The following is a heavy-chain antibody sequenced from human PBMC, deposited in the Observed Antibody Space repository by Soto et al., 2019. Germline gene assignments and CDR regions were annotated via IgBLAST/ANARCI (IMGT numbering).Heavy chain of an antibody. D-gene: IGHD3-22*01. CDR2: MYYSGST. J-gene: IGHJ6*02. Sequence: SSETLSLTCTVSGGSISSGDYYWSWIRQPPGKGLEWIGHMYYSGSTNYNPSLKSRVTTSVDTSKNQFSLKLSSVTAADTAVYYCARERGPTMMVSPYAMDVWGQGTTVTVSS. CDR3: ARERGPTMMVSPYAMDV. CDR1: GGSISSGDYY. V-gene: IGHV4-30-4*01.